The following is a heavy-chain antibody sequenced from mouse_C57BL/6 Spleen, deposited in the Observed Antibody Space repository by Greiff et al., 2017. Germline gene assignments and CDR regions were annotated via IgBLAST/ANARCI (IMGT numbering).Heavy chain of an antibody. D-gene: IGHD2-4*01. J-gene: IGHJ3*01. V-gene: IGHV1-59*01. Sequence: QVQLQQPGAELVRPGTSVKLSCKASGYTFTSYWMHWVKQRPGQGLEWIGVIDPSDSYTNYNQKFKGKATLTVDTSSSTAYMQLSSLTSEDSAVYYCARGDYDYDGGSWFAYWGQGTLVTVSA. CDR1: GYTFTSYW. CDR2: IDPSDSYT. CDR3: ARGDYDYDGGSWFAY.